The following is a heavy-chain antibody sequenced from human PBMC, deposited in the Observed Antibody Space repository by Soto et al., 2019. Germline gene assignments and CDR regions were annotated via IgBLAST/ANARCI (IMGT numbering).Heavy chain of an antibody. V-gene: IGHV1-69*06. CDR1: GGTFSSYA. D-gene: IGHD2-2*01. CDR3: TKLRTSSWYVLFDP. CDR2: INPDFGKT. J-gene: IGHJ5*02. Sequence: SVKVSCKASGGTFSSYAISWVRQAPGEGLEWMGGINPDFGKTNYAQKFQGRVTMTEDTSTDTAYMELSSLRSDDTAVYYCTKLRTSSWYVLFDPWGQGTLVTVSS.